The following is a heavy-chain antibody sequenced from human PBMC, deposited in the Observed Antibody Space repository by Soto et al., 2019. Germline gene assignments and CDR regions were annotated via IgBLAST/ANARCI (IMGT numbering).Heavy chain of an antibody. CDR1: GFTFSSYA. D-gene: IGHD6-19*01. CDR3: ARASYSSGWTGVMGY. J-gene: IGHJ4*02. Sequence: PGGSLRLSCAASGFTFSSYAMHWVRQAPGKGLEWVAVISYDGSNKYYADSVKGRFTISRDNSKNTLYLQMNSLRAEDTAVYYCARASYSSGWTGVMGYWGQGTLVTVSS. CDR2: ISYDGSNK. V-gene: IGHV3-30-3*01.